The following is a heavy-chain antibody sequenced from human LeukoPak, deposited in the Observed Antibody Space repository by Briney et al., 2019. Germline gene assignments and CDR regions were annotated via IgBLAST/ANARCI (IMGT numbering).Heavy chain of an antibody. CDR2: ISGSGAST. CDR3: ARDAPAKYYGSGSYSDY. D-gene: IGHD3-10*01. V-gene: IGHV3-23*01. Sequence: PGGSLRLSCAASGFTFSTYSMAWVRQVPGKGLEWVPDISGSGASTYSADSVKGRFTISRDNAKNSLYLQMNSLRAEDTAVYYCARDAPAKYYGSGSYSDYWGQGTLVTVSS. CDR1: GFTFSTYS. J-gene: IGHJ4*02.